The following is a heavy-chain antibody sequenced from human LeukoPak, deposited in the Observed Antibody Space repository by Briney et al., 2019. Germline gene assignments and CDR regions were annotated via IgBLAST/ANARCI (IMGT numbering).Heavy chain of an antibody. Sequence: GSLRLSCEASGFIFSSYSMSWVRQAPGKGLEWVSAITGTGGSPYSADSVKGRFTISTDNSKNTLYLQMNSLRAEDTAVYYCARLRSSSWPDYWGQGTLVTVSS. D-gene: IGHD6-13*01. CDR1: GFIFSSYS. J-gene: IGHJ4*02. CDR2: ITGTGGSP. CDR3: ARLRSSSWPDY. V-gene: IGHV3-23*01.